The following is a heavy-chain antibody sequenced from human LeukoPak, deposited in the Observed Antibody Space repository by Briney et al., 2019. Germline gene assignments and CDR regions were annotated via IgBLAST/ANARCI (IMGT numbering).Heavy chain of an antibody. V-gene: IGHV3-74*01. D-gene: IGHD6-13*01. CDR1: GFTFGSYW. CDR2: INSDGSST. J-gene: IGHJ4*02. CDR3: ARGRGESSSWYEDY. Sequence: GGSLRLSCAASGFTFGSYWMHWVRQAPGKGLVWVSRINSDGSSTTYADSVKGRFTISRDIAKNTLYLQMDSLRAEDTAIYYCARGRGESSSWYEDYWGQGTLVTVSS.